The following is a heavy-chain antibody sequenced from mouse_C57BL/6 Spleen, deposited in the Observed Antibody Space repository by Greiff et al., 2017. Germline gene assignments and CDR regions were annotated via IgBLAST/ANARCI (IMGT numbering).Heavy chain of an antibody. Sequence: HVQLQQSGAELVKPGASVKLSCKASGYTFTSYDINWVKQRPGQGLGWIGRIYPRDGSTKYNEKFKGKATLTVDTSSSTAYMELHNLTSEDSAVYFCARENGDFDVWGTGTTVTVSS. J-gene: IGHJ1*03. CDR1: GYTFTSYD. V-gene: IGHV1-85*01. CDR2: IYPRDGST. CDR3: ARENGDFDV.